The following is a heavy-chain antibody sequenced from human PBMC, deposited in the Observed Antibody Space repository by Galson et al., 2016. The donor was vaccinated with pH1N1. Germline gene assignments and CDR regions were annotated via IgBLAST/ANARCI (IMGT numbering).Heavy chain of an antibody. CDR2: IWYDGSHD. J-gene: IGHJ4*02. D-gene: IGHD6-19*01. V-gene: IGHV3-33*01. CDR1: GFTFSDYG. Sequence: SLRLPCAVSGFTFSDYGMHWVRQAPGKGPEWVALIWYDGSHDQYVASVTGRFIISRDKSQSTLYLQMNSLSAQDTAVYYCARWARGNGGWYYYFDYWGQGTLVTVSS. CDR3: ARWARGNGGWYYYFDY.